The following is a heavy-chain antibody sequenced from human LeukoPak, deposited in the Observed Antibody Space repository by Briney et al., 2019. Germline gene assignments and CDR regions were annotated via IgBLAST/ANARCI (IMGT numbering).Heavy chain of an antibody. D-gene: IGHD6-19*01. J-gene: IGHJ4*02. CDR1: GFTFSDVY. CDR3: ARDRGRVAGEYFDY. Sequence: GGSLRLSCAASGFTFSDVYMSWIRQAPGKGLEWVSYISSSGSSTKYADSVKGRFTISRDNAKNSLYLQMNSPRVEDTAVYYCARDRGRVAGEYFDYWGQGTLVTVSS. CDR2: ISSSGSST. V-gene: IGHV3-11*06.